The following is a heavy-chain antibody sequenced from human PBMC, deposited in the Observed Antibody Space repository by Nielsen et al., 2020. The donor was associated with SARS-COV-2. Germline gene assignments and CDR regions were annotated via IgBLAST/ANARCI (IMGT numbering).Heavy chain of an antibody. Sequence: GESLKISCAASGFTFSSYGMHWVRQAPGKGLEWVAVISYDGSNKYYADSVKGRFTISRDNSKNTLYLQMNSLRAEDTAVYYCAKEYYYDSSGLFYGMDVWGQGTTVTVSS. J-gene: IGHJ6*02. CDR1: GFTFSSYG. CDR3: AKEYYYDSSGLFYGMDV. CDR2: ISYDGSNK. D-gene: IGHD3-22*01. V-gene: IGHV3-30*18.